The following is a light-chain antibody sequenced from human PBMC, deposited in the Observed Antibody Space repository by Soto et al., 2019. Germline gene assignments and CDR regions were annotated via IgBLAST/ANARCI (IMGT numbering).Light chain of an antibody. Sequence: EIVLTQSPATLSAFPGDRVTLSCRASQALNTILAWYQHKPGQAPRLLIYGASSRASGIPDRFSGSGSGTDFTLTISRLEPEDFAVYYCQQYGSSQITFGQGTRLEN. CDR2: GAS. CDR1: QALNTI. V-gene: IGKV3-20*01. J-gene: IGKJ5*01. CDR3: QQYGSSQIT.